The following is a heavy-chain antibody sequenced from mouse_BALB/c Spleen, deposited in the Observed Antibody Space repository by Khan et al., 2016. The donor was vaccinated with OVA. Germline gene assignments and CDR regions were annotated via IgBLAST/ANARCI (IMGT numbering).Heavy chain of an antibody. CDR3: GRGDGDWFDY. Sequence: EVELEESGAGLVQPGASRKLSCAASGFTFSSFGMHWVRQAPEKGLEWVAYISSDSYTTYYADTVKGRSTITRDKPTKTPYLQLTSLASEDTAMFYCGRGDGDWFDYWGQGTLVTVSA. CDR2: ISSDSYTT. J-gene: IGHJ3*01. CDR1: GFTFSSFG. V-gene: IGHV5-17*02. D-gene: IGHD2-13*01.